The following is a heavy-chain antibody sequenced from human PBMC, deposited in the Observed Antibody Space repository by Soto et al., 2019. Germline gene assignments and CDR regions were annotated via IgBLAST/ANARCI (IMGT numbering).Heavy chain of an antibody. CDR3: ARHPRIYDSSGYFDAFDI. D-gene: IGHD3-22*01. V-gene: IGHV5-10-1*01. Sequence: GESLKISCKGSGYSFTSYWISWVRQMPGKGLEWMGRIDPSDSYTNYSPSFQGHVTISADKSISTAYLQWSSLKASDTVMYYCARHPRIYDSSGYFDAFDIWGQGTMVT. CDR2: IDPSDSYT. CDR1: GYSFTSYW. J-gene: IGHJ3*02.